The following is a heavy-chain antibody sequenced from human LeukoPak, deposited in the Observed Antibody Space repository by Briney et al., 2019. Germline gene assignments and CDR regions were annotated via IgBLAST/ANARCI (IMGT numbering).Heavy chain of an antibody. Sequence: GGSLRLSCAASGFTFSSYAMSWVRQAPGKGLEWVSAISGSGGSTYYADSVKGRFTISRDNSKNTPYLQMNSLRAEDTAVYYCAKDPNSSGWYSPNWFDPWGQGTLVTVSS. J-gene: IGHJ5*02. V-gene: IGHV3-23*01. CDR3: AKDPNSSGWYSPNWFDP. CDR2: ISGSGGST. CDR1: GFTFSSYA. D-gene: IGHD6-19*01.